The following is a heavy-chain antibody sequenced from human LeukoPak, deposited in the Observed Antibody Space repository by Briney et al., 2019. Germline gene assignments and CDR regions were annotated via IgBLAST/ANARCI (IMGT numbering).Heavy chain of an antibody. V-gene: IGHV4-34*01. CDR3: ARLFGEGRIVVVPADPYYFDY. D-gene: IGHD2-2*01. CDR1: GFSFSGSA. CDR2: INHSGST. J-gene: IGHJ4*02. Sequence: GSLRLSCAASGFSFSGSAMHWVRQASGKGLEWIGEINHSGSTNYNPSLKSRVTISVDTSKNQFSLKLSSVTAADTAVYYCARLFGEGRIVVVPADPYYFDYWGQGTLVTVSS.